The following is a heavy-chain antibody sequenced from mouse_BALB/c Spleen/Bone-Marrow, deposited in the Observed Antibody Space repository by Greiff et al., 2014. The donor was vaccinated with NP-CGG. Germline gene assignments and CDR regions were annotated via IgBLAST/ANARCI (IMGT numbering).Heavy chain of an antibody. D-gene: IGHD2-1*01. Sequence: EVKLVESGPELVKPGASVKMSCKASGYTFTDYYMKWVKQSHGKSLEWIGDINPNNGDTLYNQKFKGKATLTVYKSSSTAYMQLDSLTSEDSALYYCARSDYGYYYYAMDYWGQGTSVTVSS. CDR3: ARSDYGYYYYAMDY. J-gene: IGHJ4*01. V-gene: IGHV1-26*01. CDR1: GYTFTDYY. CDR2: INPNNGDT.